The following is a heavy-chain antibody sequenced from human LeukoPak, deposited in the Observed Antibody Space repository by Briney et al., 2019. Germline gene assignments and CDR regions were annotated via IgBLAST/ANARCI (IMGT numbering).Heavy chain of an antibody. CDR2: ISSSSSYI. J-gene: IGHJ4*02. CDR3: ARESPFDY. Sequence: GESLRLSCTASGFTFTTYWMNWVRQAPGKGLEWVSSISSSSSYIYYADSVKGRFTISRDNAKNSLYLQMNSLRAEDTAVYYCARESPFDYWGQGTLVTVSS. V-gene: IGHV3-21*01. CDR1: GFTFTTYW.